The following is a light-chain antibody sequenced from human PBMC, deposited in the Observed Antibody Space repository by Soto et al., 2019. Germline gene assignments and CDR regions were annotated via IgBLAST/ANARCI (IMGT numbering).Light chain of an antibody. J-gene: IGKJ3*01. Sequence: EIVLTQSPGTLSLSPGARAILSCRASQSISLNYLAWYQHKPGQAPRLLISGVSRRATGIPDRFSGSGSGTDVTLAISRLEPEDVAEYYCQQYGDSPCTFGPGTKGEIK. V-gene: IGKV3-20*01. CDR2: GVS. CDR1: QSISLNY. CDR3: QQYGDSPCT.